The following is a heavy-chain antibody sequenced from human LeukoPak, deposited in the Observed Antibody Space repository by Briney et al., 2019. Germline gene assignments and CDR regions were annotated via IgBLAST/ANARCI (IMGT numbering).Heavy chain of an antibody. D-gene: IGHD3-10*01. CDR1: GGSISSGGYY. J-gene: IGHJ4*02. V-gene: IGHV4-31*03. CDR2: IYYSGST. Sequence: SQTLSLTCTVSGGSISSGGYYWSWIRQHPGKGLEWIGYIYYSGSTYYNPSLKSRVTISVDTSKNQFSLKLSSVTAADTAVYYCARTMVRGVIIDYWGQGTLVTVPS. CDR3: ARTMVRGVIIDY.